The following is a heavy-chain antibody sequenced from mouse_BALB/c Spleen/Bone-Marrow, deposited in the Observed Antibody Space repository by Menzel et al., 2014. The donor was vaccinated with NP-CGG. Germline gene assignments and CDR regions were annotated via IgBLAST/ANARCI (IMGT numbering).Heavy chain of an antibody. CDR1: GSTFSSYT. CDR3: TREDYGYTFAY. D-gene: IGHD1-2*01. Sequence: EVKLMESGGGLVKPGGSLKLSCAASGSTFSSYTMSWVRQTPEKRLEWVATISSGGSYTYYPDSVKGRFTISRDNAKNTLYLQMSSLKSEDTAMYYCTREDYGYTFAYWGQGTLVTVSA. V-gene: IGHV5-6-4*01. CDR2: ISSGGSYT. J-gene: IGHJ3*01.